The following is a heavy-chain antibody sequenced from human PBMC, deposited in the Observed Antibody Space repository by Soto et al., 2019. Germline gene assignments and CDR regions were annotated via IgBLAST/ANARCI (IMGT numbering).Heavy chain of an antibody. Sequence: GASVKVSCKASGYTFTSYDINWVRQATGQGLEWMGWMNPNSGNTGYAQKFQGRVTMTRNTSISTAYMELSSLRSEDTAVYYCARGIRYFDWLSEGAFDIWSQGTMVTVSS. CDR2: MNPNSGNT. V-gene: IGHV1-8*01. CDR1: GYTFTSYD. J-gene: IGHJ3*02. CDR3: ARGIRYFDWLSEGAFDI. D-gene: IGHD3-9*01.